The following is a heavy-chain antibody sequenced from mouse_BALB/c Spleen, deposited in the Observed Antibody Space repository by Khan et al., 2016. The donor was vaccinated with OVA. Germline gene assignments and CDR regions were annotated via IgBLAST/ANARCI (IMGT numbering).Heavy chain of an antibody. J-gene: IGHJ4*01. CDR2: IWSDGST. Sequence: VQLQQSGPDLVAPSQSLSITCTVSGFSLTSYAIHWVRQPPGKGLVWLVVIWSDGSTTYNSALKSRLSISKDNSKSQVFLKINSLQTDDTAMYYCARHQFPLSMDSWGQGTSVTVSA. V-gene: IGHV2-6-2*01. CDR3: ARHQFPLSMDS. CDR1: GFSLTSYA.